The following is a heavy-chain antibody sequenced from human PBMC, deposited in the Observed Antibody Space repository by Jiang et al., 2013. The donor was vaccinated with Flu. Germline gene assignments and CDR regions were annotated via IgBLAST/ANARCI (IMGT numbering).Heavy chain of an antibody. CDR1: GGSISSGSYY. Sequence: EYGSGLVKPSQTLSLTCTVSGGSISSGSYYWSWIRQPAGKGLEWIGRLYTSGSTKYNPSLKSRVTISADTSKNHFSLRLTSVTAADTAVYYCAREGFGDYVNYFDPWGQGTLVTVSS. V-gene: IGHV4-61*02. CDR3: AREGFGDYVNYFDP. J-gene: IGHJ5*02. CDR2: LYTSGST. D-gene: IGHD4-17*01.